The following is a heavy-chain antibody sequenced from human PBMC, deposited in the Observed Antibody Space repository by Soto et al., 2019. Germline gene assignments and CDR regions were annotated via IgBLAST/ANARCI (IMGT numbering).Heavy chain of an antibody. CDR2: ISGSGGRT. Sequence: PGGSLRLSCEASGFTFSTYAMGWVRQAPGKGLEWVSGISGSGGRTHYADSVKGRFSVSRDNSQNTLHLQMNSLRAEDTAVYYCAKASTYEYVWGSFRYYFDHWGQGALVTVSS. J-gene: IGHJ4*02. D-gene: IGHD3-16*02. CDR1: GFTFSTYA. V-gene: IGHV3-23*01. CDR3: AKASTYEYVWGSFRYYFDH.